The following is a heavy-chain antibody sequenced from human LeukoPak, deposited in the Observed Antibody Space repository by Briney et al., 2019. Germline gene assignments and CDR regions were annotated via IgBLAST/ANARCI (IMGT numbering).Heavy chain of an antibody. Sequence: SETLSLTCYLYSGSFSGYYWSWIRQSPGKGLEWIGEINQIGSTNYIPSLKSRLTISIDTSNNQFSLNLTSVTAADTGVYYCARIRRPLRGYFDHWGQGTLVT. CDR1: SGSFSGYY. V-gene: IGHV4-34*01. J-gene: IGHJ4*02. CDR3: ARIRRPLRGYFDH. CDR2: INQIGST. D-gene: IGHD3-16*01.